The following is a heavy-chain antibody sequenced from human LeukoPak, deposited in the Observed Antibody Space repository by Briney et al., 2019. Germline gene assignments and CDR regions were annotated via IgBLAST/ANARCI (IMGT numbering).Heavy chain of an antibody. J-gene: IGHJ4*02. CDR1: GFTFSSYA. CDR3: ARDGGYSGYDPHFDY. CDR2: ISYDGSNK. D-gene: IGHD5-12*01. Sequence: VGSLRLSCAASGFTFSSYAMHWVRQAPGKGLEWVAVISYDGSNKYYADSVKGRFTISRDNSKNTLYLQMNSLRAEDTAVYYCARDGGYSGYDPHFDYWGQGTLVTVSS. V-gene: IGHV3-30*01.